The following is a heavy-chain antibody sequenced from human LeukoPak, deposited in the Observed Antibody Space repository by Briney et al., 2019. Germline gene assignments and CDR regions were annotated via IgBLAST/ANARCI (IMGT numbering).Heavy chain of an antibody. Sequence: ASVKVSCKASGGTFSNYAISWVRQAPGQGLKWMGGIIPIFGTANYAQKFQGRVTITADESTSTAYMELSSLRSEDTAVYYCARLRRPRNYYYYYGMDVWGQGTTVTVSS. V-gene: IGHV1-69*13. CDR2: IIPIFGTA. CDR3: ARLRRPRNYYYYYGMDV. J-gene: IGHJ6*02. D-gene: IGHD1-14*01. CDR1: GGTFSNYA.